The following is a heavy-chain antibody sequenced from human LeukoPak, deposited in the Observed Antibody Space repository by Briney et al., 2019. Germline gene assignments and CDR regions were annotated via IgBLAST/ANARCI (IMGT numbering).Heavy chain of an antibody. CDR3: AKAYNSGWYGIHFFDY. CDR2: ISGSGGST. D-gene: IGHD6-19*01. J-gene: IGHJ4*02. CDR1: GFTFSSFA. V-gene: IGHV3-23*01. Sequence: PGGSLRLSCAASGFTFSSFAMTWVRQAPGKGLEWVSSISGSGGSTYYADSVKGRFTISRDNSKNTLYLQMNSLRAEDTAVYYCAKAYNSGWYGIHFFDYWGRGTLVTVSS.